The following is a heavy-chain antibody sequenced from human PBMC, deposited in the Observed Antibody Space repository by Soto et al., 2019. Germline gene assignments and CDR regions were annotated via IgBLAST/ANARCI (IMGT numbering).Heavy chain of an antibody. CDR3: ARGVAAANY. D-gene: IGHD6-13*01. CDR2: INHSGST. CDR1: GGSFSGYY. Sequence: QVQLQQWGAGLLKPSETLSLTCAVYGGSFSGYYWSWIRQPPGKGLEWIGEINHSGSTNYNPSLKXRXTXXVDTAKNQFSLKLSSVTAADTAVYYCARGVAAANYWGQGTLVTVSS. J-gene: IGHJ4*02. V-gene: IGHV4-34*01.